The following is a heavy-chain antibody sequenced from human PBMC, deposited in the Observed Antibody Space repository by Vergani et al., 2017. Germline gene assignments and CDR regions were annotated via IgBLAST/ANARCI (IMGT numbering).Heavy chain of an antibody. J-gene: IGHJ5*02. CDR3: ASDTHSGQRADR. Sequence: QVQLQESGPGLVKPSETLSLTCTVPGGSITNNFWSWIRRPPGKGLEWIGYIHHSGATNSKSSLRSRVSISIDTSKSSFSLRLSSVTAADTAVYYCASDTHSGQRADRWGQGILVTVTS. V-gene: IGHV4-59*01. CDR2: IHHSGAT. CDR1: GGSITNNF. D-gene: IGHD6-19*01.